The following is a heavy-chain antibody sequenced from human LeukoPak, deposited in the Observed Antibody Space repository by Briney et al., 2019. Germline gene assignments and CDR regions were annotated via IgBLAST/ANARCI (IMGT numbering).Heavy chain of an antibody. J-gene: IGHJ5*02. CDR1: GYTFTIYD. CDR3: AVHLPGDYLDP. Sequence: GASVKVSCKASGYTFTIYDINWVRQAAGQGLEWMGWMNPDSGSTDFAQKSQGRVTMTRNTSISTAYMELSSLTSEDTAVYYCAVHLPGDYLDPWGQGTLVTVSS. V-gene: IGHV1-8*01. D-gene: IGHD4-17*01. CDR2: MNPDSGST.